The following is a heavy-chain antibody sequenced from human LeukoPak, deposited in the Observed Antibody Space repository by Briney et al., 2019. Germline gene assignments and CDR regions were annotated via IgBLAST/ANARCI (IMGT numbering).Heavy chain of an antibody. Sequence: GSLRLSCAASGFTFSSYAMSWVRQAPGKGLEWVSAISGSGGSTYYADSVKGRFTISRDNSKNTLYLQMNSLRAEDTAVYYCAKDSTGTTGDYYYYGMDVWGRGTTVTVSS. V-gene: IGHV3-23*01. D-gene: IGHD1-1*01. CDR3: AKDSTGTTGDYYYYGMDV. CDR1: GFTFSSYA. CDR2: ISGSGGST. J-gene: IGHJ6*02.